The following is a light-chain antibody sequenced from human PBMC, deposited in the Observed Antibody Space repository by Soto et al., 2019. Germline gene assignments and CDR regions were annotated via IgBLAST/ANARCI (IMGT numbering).Light chain of an antibody. CDR2: RSH. CDR3: QSYDNSLSVYV. V-gene: IGLV1-47*01. Sequence: QSVLTQPPSVSGTPGQRVTISCSGSNSNIGYNSVYWYQQLPGTAPKLLIYRSHERPSGVPDRFSGSKSGTSASLAITGLQAEDEADYYCQSYDNSLSVYVFGTGTKVTVL. CDR1: NSNIGYNS. J-gene: IGLJ1*01.